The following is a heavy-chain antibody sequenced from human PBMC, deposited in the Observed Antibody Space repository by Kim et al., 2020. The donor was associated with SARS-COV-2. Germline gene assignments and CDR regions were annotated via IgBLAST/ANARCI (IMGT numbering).Heavy chain of an antibody. CDR1: GFTFSNYW. CDR2: IKSDGGET. V-gene: IGHV3-7*01. Sequence: GGSLRLSCAASGFTFSNYWMSWVRQAPGKGLEWVANIKSDGGETYYVDSVKGRFTISRDNAKNSLYLQMNSLRVEDTAVYYCAAGRQFAFWGQGFLVTVSS. CDR3: AAGRQFAF. J-gene: IGHJ5*01.